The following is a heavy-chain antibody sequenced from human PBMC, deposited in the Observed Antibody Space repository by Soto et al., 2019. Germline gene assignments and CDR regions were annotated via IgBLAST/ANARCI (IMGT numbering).Heavy chain of an antibody. V-gene: IGHV4-30-2*01. CDR3: ARDLEGYFDY. D-gene: IGHD3-3*01. Sequence: SETLSLTCAVSGGSSSSGGYSWSWIRQPPGKGLEWIGYIYHSGSTYYNPSLKSRVTISVDRSKNQFSLKLSSVTAADTAVYYCARDLEGYFDYWGQGTLVTVSS. CDR1: GGSSSSGGYS. J-gene: IGHJ4*02. CDR2: IYHSGST.